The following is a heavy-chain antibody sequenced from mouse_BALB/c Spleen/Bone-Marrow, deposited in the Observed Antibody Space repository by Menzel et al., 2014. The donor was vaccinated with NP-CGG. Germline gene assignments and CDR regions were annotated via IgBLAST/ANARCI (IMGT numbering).Heavy chain of an antibody. J-gene: IGHJ1*01. CDR1: GFSLTAYG. D-gene: IGHD1-1*01. V-gene: IGHV2-6-7*01. Sequence: VQRVESGPGLVAPSQSLSITCTVSGFSLTAYGLNWVRQPPGKGLEWLGVIWGDGSTDYNSALKSRLSISEGNSKSQVFLKMNSLQTDDTARYYCARGSLLYYGGSYWYFDVWGAGTTVTVSS. CDR2: IWGDGST. CDR3: ARGSLLYYGGSYWYFDV.